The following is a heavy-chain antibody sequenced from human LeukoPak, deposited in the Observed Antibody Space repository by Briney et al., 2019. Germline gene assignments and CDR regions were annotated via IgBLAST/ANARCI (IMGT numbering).Heavy chain of an antibody. CDR3: AKDTYYYGSGSYPPNYCYYGMDV. J-gene: IGHJ6*02. Sequence: PGGSLRLSCAASGFTFDDYAMHWVRQAPGKGLEWVSGISWNSGSMGYADSVKGRFTISRDNAQNCLYLQMNSLRAEDTDLCYCAKDTYYYGSGSYPPNYCYYGMDVWGQGTTVAVSS. CDR2: ISWNSGSM. D-gene: IGHD3-10*01. CDR1: GFTFDDYA. V-gene: IGHV3-9*01.